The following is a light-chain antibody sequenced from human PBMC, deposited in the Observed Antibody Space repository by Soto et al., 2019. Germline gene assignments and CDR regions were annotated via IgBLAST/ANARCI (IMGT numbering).Light chain of an antibody. CDR3: QQYSNWPPIT. CDR2: GAS. CDR1: QSVSSN. V-gene: IGKV3-15*01. J-gene: IGKJ5*01. Sequence: EVVRTQSPSTLSVSPGERATLSCRASQSVSSNLAWYQQKPGQAPRLLIYGASTRATGIPARFSGSGSGTEFTLIISNLQPDDFATYYCQQYSNWPPITFAQGTRLEVK.